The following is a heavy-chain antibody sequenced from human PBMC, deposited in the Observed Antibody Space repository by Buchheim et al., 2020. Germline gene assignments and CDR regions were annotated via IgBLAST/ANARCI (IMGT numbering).Heavy chain of an antibody. D-gene: IGHD2-2*02. Sequence: QVQLVESGGGVVQPGRSLRLSCAASGFTFSSYGIHWVRQAPGKGLEWVAVISFDGSSDDYADSVKGRFTISRDNSKNMVYLQMNSLSTEDTAGYYWARDEDHPLLYLRSSRDCWGQGT. CDR3: ARDEDHPLLYLRSSRDC. CDR2: ISFDGSSD. CDR1: GFTFSSYG. J-gene: IGHJ4*02. V-gene: IGHV3-30*03.